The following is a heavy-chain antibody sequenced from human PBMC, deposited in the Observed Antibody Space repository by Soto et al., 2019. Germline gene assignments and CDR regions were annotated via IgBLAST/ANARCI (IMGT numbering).Heavy chain of an antibody. Sequence: ASVKVSCKASGYTFTSYGIHWVRQAPGQRLEWTGWINAGNGNTKYSEKFQGRVTITRDTSASTAYLELRSLRSEDTAVYYCARDGGYCGGDSFTFDYWGQGTLVTVPA. V-gene: IGHV1-3*01. CDR2: INAGNGNT. D-gene: IGHD2-21*02. CDR3: ARDGGYCGGDSFTFDY. CDR1: GYTFTSYG. J-gene: IGHJ4*02.